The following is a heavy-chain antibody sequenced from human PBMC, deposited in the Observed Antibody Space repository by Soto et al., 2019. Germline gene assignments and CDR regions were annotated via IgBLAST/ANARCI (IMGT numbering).Heavy chain of an antibody. D-gene: IGHD3-22*01. J-gene: IGHJ4*02. CDR3: AKDLYYYDSSGYSLDY. CDR1: GFTFSSYG. CDR2: ISYDGSNK. Sequence: QVQLVESGGGVVQPGRSLRLSCAASGFTFSSYGMHWVRQAPGKGLEWVAVISYDGSNKYYADSVKGRFTISRDNSKNTLYLQMNSLRAEDTAVYYCAKDLYYYDSSGYSLDYWGQGILVTVSS. V-gene: IGHV3-30*18.